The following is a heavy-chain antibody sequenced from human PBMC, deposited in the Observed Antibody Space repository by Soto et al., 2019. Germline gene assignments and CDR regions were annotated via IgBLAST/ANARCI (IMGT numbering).Heavy chain of an antibody. Sequence: ETLSLTCTVSGGSISSYYWCWIRQPPGTGLEWIGHIYYSGSTNYNPSLKSRVTISVDTSKNQFSLKLSSATVADTAVYYCACAYASGSYYNGQFDYWGQGTLVTVSS. J-gene: IGHJ4*02. CDR2: IYYSGST. CDR1: GGSISSYY. V-gene: IGHV4-59*01. CDR3: ACAYASGSYYNGQFDY. D-gene: IGHD3-10*01.